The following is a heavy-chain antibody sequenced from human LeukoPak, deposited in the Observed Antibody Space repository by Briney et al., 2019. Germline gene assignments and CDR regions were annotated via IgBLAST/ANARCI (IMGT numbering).Heavy chain of an antibody. D-gene: IGHD3-22*01. CDR3: ARVGYYYDSSGYKLPDY. CDR1: GYTFTSYG. V-gene: IGHV1-18*01. CDR2: ISAYNGNT. J-gene: IGHJ4*02. Sequence: ASVKVSCKASGYTFTSYGISWVRQAPGQGLEWMGWISAYNGNTNYAQKLQGRVTMTTDTSTGTAYMELRSLRSDDTAVYYCARVGYYYDSSGYKLPDYWGQGTLVTVSS.